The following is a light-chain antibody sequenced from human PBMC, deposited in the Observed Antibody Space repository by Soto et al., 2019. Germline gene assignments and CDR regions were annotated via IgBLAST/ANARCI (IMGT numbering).Light chain of an antibody. CDR1: QSPLYSDGNTY. V-gene: IGKV2-30*01. Sequence: DVVMTQSPLSLPVTLGQPASISCRSSQSPLYSDGNTYLSWFHQRPGQSPRRLIYKVSHRDSGVQDRFSGSGSRTDFTLQINRVEAEDLGVYYCMQGTYWPYTFGQGTKLEIK. J-gene: IGKJ2*01. CDR3: MQGTYWPYT. CDR2: KVS.